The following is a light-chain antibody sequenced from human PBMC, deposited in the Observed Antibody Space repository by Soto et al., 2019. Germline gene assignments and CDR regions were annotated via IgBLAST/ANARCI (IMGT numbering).Light chain of an antibody. CDR1: QSVCSY. J-gene: IGKJ5*01. V-gene: IGKV3-11*01. Sequence: IVLTQAPATLSVSPGERPTLSCRASQSVCSYLAWYQQKPGQAPRLLIYDPSNRATGIPARFSGSGSGTDFSLTISSLEPEDFAVYYCQQRSNWPAITFGQGTRLENK. CDR2: DPS. CDR3: QQRSNWPAIT.